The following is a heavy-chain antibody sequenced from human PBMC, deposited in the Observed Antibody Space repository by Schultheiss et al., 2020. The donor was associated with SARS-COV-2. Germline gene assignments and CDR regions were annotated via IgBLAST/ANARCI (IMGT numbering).Heavy chain of an antibody. V-gene: IGHV3-33*01. CDR3: ATDTFYNDRSGYYSFDY. CDR2: IWYDGSTK. Sequence: GGSLRLSSAASGLIFSIYGMHWVRQAPGKGLEWVATIWYDGSTKYYADSVKGRFTISRDNSRNTLYLQMNSLRAEDTAVYYCATDTFYNDRSGYYSFDYWGQGTLVTVSS. J-gene: IGHJ4*02. CDR1: GLIFSIYG. D-gene: IGHD3-22*01.